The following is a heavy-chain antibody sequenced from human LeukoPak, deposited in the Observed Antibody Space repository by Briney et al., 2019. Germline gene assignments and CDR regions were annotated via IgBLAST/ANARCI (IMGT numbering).Heavy chain of an antibody. CDR2: ISSSSSYT. V-gene: IGHV3-11*06. CDR3: ARDPYMITFGGVIERYYFDY. Sequence: GGSLRLSCAASGFTFSDYYMSWIRQAPGKGLEWVSYISSSSSYTNYADSVKGRFTISRDNAKNSLYLQMNSLRAEDTAVYYCARDPYMITFGGVIERYYFDYWGQGTLVTVSS. J-gene: IGHJ4*02. CDR1: GFTFSDYY. D-gene: IGHD3-16*02.